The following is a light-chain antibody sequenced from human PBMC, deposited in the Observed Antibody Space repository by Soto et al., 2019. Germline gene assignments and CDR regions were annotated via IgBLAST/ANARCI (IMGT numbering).Light chain of an antibody. J-gene: IGKJ4*01. Sequence: EIVLTQSPATLSLSPGERPVLSCRASQCVGTYLAWYQQRPGQAPTLLIYVASNRATGIPARFSGSGSGTDFTLTSGSLEPEDFAVYFCQQRNNWLTFGGGTKVELK. CDR3: QQRNNWLT. CDR2: VAS. V-gene: IGKV3-11*01. CDR1: QCVGTY.